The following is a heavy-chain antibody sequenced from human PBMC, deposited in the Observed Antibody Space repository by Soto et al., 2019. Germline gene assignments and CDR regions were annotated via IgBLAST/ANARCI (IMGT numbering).Heavy chain of an antibody. V-gene: IGHV1-69*02. CDR3: ARSLLGDYYDSDGLDN. CDR1: GGPYSKYS. Sequence: QVQLVQSGTEVKKPGSSVTVSCKASGGPYSKYSISWVRQAPGQGLESMGRIIPIFDITNYAQKFQGRVTINADKSTSTVYMDLSSLRSEDTAVYYCARSLLGDYYDSDGLDNWGQGTLVTVSS. D-gene: IGHD3-22*01. J-gene: IGHJ4*02. CDR2: IIPIFDIT.